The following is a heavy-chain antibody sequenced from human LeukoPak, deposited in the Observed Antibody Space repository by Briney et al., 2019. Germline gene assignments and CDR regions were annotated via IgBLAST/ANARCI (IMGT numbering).Heavy chain of an antibody. D-gene: IGHD3-10*01. CDR1: GFTFSSYS. CDR2: ISSSSSYI. J-gene: IGHJ4*02. V-gene: IGHV3-21*01. Sequence: GRSLRLSCAASGFTFSSYSMNWVRQAPGKGLEWVSSISSSSSYIYYADSVKGRFTISRDNAKNSLYLQMNSLRAEDTAVYYCARDRAMVRGDFDYWGQGTLVTVSS. CDR3: ARDRAMVRGDFDY.